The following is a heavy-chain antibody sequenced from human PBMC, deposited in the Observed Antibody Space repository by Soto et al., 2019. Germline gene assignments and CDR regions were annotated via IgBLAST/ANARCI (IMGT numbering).Heavy chain of an antibody. CDR2: INPSGGST. CDR3: ARDGRGSSSWPHIYYYYGMDV. Sequence: ASVKVSCKASGYTFTSYYMHWVRQAPGQGLEWMGIINPSGGSTSYAQKFQGRVTMTRDTSTSTVYMELSSLRSEDTAVYYCARDGRGSSSWPHIYYYYGMDVWGQGTTVTVSS. J-gene: IGHJ6*02. D-gene: IGHD6-13*01. V-gene: IGHV1-46*01. CDR1: GYTFTSYY.